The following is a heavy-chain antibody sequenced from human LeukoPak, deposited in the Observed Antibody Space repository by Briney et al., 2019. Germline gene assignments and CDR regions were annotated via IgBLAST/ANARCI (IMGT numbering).Heavy chain of an antibody. CDR3: ARPQLGSSAGYVDH. V-gene: IGHV4-39*01. D-gene: IGHD3-9*01. Sequence: SETLSLTCNVSGASISSSRSFWGWIRQPPGTGLEWIVSIFSVGNTYYNPSLKSRVSISIDTLKNQFSLRLSSVTAADTAIYFCARPQLGSSAGYVDHWGQGILVTVSS. CDR1: GASISSSRSF. CDR2: IFSVGNT. J-gene: IGHJ4*02.